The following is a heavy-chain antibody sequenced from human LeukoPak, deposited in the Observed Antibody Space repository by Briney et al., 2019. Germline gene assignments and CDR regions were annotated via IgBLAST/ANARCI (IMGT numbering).Heavy chain of an antibody. Sequence: PGRSLRLSCAASGFTFSSYAMHWVRQAPGKGLEWVAVISYDGSNKYYADSVKGRFTISRDNSKNTLYLQMNSLRAEDTAVYYCARDGAFWSGYPRGYYMDVWGKGTTVTVSS. D-gene: IGHD3-3*01. CDR2: ISYDGSNK. J-gene: IGHJ6*03. CDR3: ARDGAFWSGYPRGYYMDV. CDR1: GFTFSSYA. V-gene: IGHV3-30*04.